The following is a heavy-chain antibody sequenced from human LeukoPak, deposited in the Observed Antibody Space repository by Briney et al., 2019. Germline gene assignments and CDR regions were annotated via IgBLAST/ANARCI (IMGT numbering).Heavy chain of an antibody. V-gene: IGHV3-23*01. CDR3: AKCTYYYDSSGYYYVSENYYYYGMDV. D-gene: IGHD3-22*01. Sequence: GGSLRLSCAASGFPFSSYAMSLGRPAPGKGLEWVSAISGSGGSTYYEASVKGRFTIYRDNSKNTLYLQMNSLGAEDTAVYYCAKCTYYYDSSGYYYVSENYYYYGMDVWGQGTTVTVSS. CDR2: ISGSGGST. CDR1: GFPFSSYA. J-gene: IGHJ6*02.